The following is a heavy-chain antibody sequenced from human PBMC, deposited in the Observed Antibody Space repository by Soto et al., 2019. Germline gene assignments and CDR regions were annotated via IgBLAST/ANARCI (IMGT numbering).Heavy chain of an antibody. J-gene: IGHJ6*02. Sequence: PSETLSLTCAVYGGSFSGYYWSWIRQPPGKGLEWIGEINHSGSTNYNPSLKSRVTISVDTSKNQFSLKLSSVTAADTAVYYCASHYYDDSTDYYYGMDVWGQGTTVTVSS. CDR1: GGSFSGYY. CDR3: ASHYYDDSTDYYYGMDV. D-gene: IGHD3-22*01. V-gene: IGHV4-34*01. CDR2: INHSGST.